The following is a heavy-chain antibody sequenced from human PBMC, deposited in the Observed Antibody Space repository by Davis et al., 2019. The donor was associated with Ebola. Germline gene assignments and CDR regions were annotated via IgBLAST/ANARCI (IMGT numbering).Heavy chain of an antibody. CDR2: VYHSGSA. CDR3: AISSSSEYYYYYGMDV. Sequence: MPSETLSLTCTVSGASIRSSTHYWGWIRQPPGKGLEWIGSVYHSGSAYYNPSLKSRVTISVDTSKNQFSLKLSSVTAADAAVYYCAISSSSEYYYYYGMDVWGQGTTVTVSS. V-gene: IGHV4-39*01. J-gene: IGHJ6*02. D-gene: IGHD6-6*01. CDR1: GASIRSSTHY.